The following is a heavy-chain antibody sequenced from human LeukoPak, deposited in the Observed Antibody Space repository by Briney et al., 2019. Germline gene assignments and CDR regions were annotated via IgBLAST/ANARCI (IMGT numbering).Heavy chain of an antibody. Sequence: PGGSLRLSCAAPGFTSSAYIMSWVRPAPGRGVEWVSYICSSSSAIFFADSVKGRFTISRDNARSSLYLYMESLRAQDTAVYYCARANAGYSDGWESAFDIWGQGTMVTVSS. D-gene: IGHD6-19*01. CDR1: GFTSSAYI. CDR3: ARANAGYSDGWESAFDI. V-gene: IGHV3-48*01. J-gene: IGHJ3*02. CDR2: ICSSSSAI.